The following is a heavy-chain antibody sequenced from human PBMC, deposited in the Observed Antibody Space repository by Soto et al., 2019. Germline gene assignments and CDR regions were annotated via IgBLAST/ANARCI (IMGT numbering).Heavy chain of an antibody. J-gene: IGHJ4*02. Sequence: EASVKVSCKVSGYTLTELSMHWVRQAPGKGLEWMGGFDPEDGETIYAQKFQGRVTMTEDTSTDTAYMELSSLRSEDTAVYYCATRGLVGPPKFHFDYWGQGTLVTVSS. V-gene: IGHV1-24*01. CDR2: FDPEDGET. CDR1: GYTLTELS. D-gene: IGHD3-10*01. CDR3: ATRGLVGPPKFHFDY.